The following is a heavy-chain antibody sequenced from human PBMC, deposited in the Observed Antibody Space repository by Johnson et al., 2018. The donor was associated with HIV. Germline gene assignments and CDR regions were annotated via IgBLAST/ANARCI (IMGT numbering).Heavy chain of an antibody. D-gene: IGHD4/OR15-4a*01. J-gene: IGHJ3*02. CDR3: ARDRVWCASEGDAVDI. CDR1: GFTFSSYA. Sequence: QVQLVESGGGLVKPGGSLRLSCAASGFTFSSYAMYWVRQAPGKGLEWVAVISYDGSNKYYADSVKGRFTISRDNSKNTLYLQMNSLRAEDTAVYYCARDRVWCASEGDAVDIWGQGAMVSVSS. V-gene: IGHV3-30-3*01. CDR2: ISYDGSNK.